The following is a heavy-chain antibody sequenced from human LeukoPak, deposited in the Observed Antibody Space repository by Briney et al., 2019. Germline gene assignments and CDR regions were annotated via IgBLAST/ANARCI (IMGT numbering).Heavy chain of an antibody. Sequence: PGGSLRLSCAASGFTVSSNYMSWVRQAPGKGLEWVSVIYSGGSTYYADSVKGRFTISRDNSKNTLYLQMNSLRAEDTAVYYCATYSSSNAREFQHWGQGTLVTVSA. V-gene: IGHV3-53*01. D-gene: IGHD2-2*01. CDR2: IYSGGST. J-gene: IGHJ1*01. CDR3: ATYSSSNAREFQH. CDR1: GFTVSSNY.